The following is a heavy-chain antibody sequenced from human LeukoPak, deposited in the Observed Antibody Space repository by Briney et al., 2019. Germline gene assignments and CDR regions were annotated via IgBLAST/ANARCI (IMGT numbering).Heavy chain of an antibody. CDR1: GFTFSSYS. Sequence: GGSLRLSCAASGFTFSSYSMNWVRQAPGKGLEWVSAITSSSSNTYYADSVKGRFTISRDNAKNSLYLQMNSLRAEDTAVYYCSGYNWFDPWGQGTLVTVSS. V-gene: IGHV3-21*01. CDR3: SGYNWFDP. J-gene: IGHJ5*02. CDR2: ITSSSSNT.